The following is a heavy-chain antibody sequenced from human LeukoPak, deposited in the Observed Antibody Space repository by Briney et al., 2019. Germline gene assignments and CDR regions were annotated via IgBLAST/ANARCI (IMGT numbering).Heavy chain of an antibody. D-gene: IGHD3-10*01. CDR1: GYTFTSYG. J-gene: IGHJ5*02. V-gene: IGHV1-18*01. Sequence: GASVKVSCKASGYTFTSYGINWVRQAPGQGLEWMGWISAYNSNTHYAQKLQGRVTMTTDTSTSTAYMELRSLRSDDTAVYYCARGLMITAGAWFDPWGQGTLASVSS. CDR2: ISAYNSNT. CDR3: ARGLMITAGAWFDP.